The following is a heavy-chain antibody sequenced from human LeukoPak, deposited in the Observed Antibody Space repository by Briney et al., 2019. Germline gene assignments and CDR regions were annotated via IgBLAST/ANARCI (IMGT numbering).Heavy chain of an antibody. J-gene: IGHJ5*02. CDR2: ITGSGGST. D-gene: IGHD3-10*01. V-gene: IGHV3-23*01. Sequence: GGSLRLSCAASGFTFSSYAMSWVRHAPGKGLDWVSAITGSGGSTYYADSVKGRFTISRDNSKNTLYLKMNSQRAENTAVYYCALNPYVGVNWFDHWGQGTLVTVSS. CDR1: GFTFSSYA. CDR3: ALNPYVGVNWFDH.